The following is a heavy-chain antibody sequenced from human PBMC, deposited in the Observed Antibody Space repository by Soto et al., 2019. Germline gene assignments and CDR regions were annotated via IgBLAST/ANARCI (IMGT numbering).Heavy chain of an antibody. CDR1: GFTFDDYA. CDR3: AKVRSHYYYYGMDV. V-gene: IGHV3-9*01. Sequence: LRLSCAASGFTFDDYAMHWVRQAPGKGLEWVSGISWNSGSIGYADSVKGRFTISRDNAKNSLYLQMNSLRAEDTALYYCAKVRSHYYYYGMDVWGQGTTVTVSS. D-gene: IGHD3-10*01. J-gene: IGHJ6*02. CDR2: ISWNSGSI.